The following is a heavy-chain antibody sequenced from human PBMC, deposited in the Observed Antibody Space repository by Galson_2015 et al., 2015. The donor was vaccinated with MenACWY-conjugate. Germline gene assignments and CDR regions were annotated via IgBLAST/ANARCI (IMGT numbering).Heavy chain of an antibody. CDR3: ARYRLDPSATTDF. D-gene: IGHD5-12*01. V-gene: IGHV3-23*01. Sequence: LRIACEASGFTVSNYAMSWIHQAPGKGLEWVSGVRGRTGSTEYADSVKGRLTISRDNPKNTLYLQMNSLRVEDTAIYYCARYRLDPSATTDFWGQGTLVTVSS. CDR2: VRGRTGST. CDR1: GFTVSNYA. J-gene: IGHJ4*02.